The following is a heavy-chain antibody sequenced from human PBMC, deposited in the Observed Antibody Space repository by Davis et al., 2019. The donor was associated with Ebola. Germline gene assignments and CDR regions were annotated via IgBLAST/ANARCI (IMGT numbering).Heavy chain of an antibody. CDR1: GGSFSGYY. D-gene: IGHD3-22*01. V-gene: IGHV4-34*01. CDR3: VRELKYYYDSSGYYGRYYFDY. CDR2: INHSGST. J-gene: IGHJ4*02. Sequence: SETLSLTCAVYGGSFSGYYWSWIRQPPGKGLEWIGEINHSGSTNYNPSLKSRVTISVDTSKNQFSLKLSSVTAADTAVYYCVRELKYYYDSSGYYGRYYFDYWGQGTLVTVSS.